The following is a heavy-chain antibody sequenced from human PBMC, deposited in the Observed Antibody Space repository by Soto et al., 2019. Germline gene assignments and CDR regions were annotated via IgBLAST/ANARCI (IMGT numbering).Heavy chain of an antibody. Sequence: GSLRLSCAASGFTFSSYSMNWVRQAPGKGLEWVSYISSTSSYIYYADSVKGRFTISRDNAKNSLYLQMNSLRAEDTAVYYCARSGYSYGRNWFDPWGQGTLVTVSS. V-gene: IGHV3-21*01. CDR2: ISSTSSYI. CDR1: GFTFSSYS. CDR3: ARSGYSYGRNWFDP. D-gene: IGHD5-18*01. J-gene: IGHJ5*02.